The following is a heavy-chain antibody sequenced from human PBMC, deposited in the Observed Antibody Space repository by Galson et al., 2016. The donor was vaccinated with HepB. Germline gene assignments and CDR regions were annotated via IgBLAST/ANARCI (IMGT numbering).Heavy chain of an antibody. D-gene: IGHD2-2*01. Sequence: SVTVSCKASGYTFTTYGISWVRQAPGQGLEWMGWISAYNGNTNYAQKLQGRVTMTTDTSTSTAYMELRSLRSDDTAVYYCARDPRKIRYQLLEIYYYYAMDVWGQGTTVTVSS. CDR3: ARDPRKIRYQLLEIYYYYAMDV. CDR2: ISAYNGNT. CDR1: GYTFTTYG. J-gene: IGHJ6*02. V-gene: IGHV1-18*01.